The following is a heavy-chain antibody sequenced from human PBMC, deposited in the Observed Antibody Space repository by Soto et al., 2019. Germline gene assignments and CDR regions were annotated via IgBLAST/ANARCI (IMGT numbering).Heavy chain of an antibody. CDR1: GYTFTSYY. V-gene: IGHV1-46*01. CDR3: ARDLGYCISTSCYANWFDP. CDR2: INPSGGST. J-gene: IGHJ5*02. Sequence: GASVKVSCKASGYTFTSYYMHWVRQAPGQGLEWMGIINPSGGSTSYAQKFQGRVTMTRDTSTSTVYMELSSLRSEDTAVYYCARDLGYCISTSCYANWFDPWGQGTLVTVSS. D-gene: IGHD2-2*01.